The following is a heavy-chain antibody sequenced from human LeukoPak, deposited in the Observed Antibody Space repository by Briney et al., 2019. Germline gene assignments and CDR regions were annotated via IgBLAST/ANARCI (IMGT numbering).Heavy chain of an antibody. CDR2: MHYSGTT. Sequence: SETLSLTCSVSGGSISGGSISGYHWSWIRQPPGKGLELIAYMHYSGTTHYNPSLKSRVSISVDTSKNQFSLKLSSVTAADTAVYFCARQSGGAFDIWGQGTMVTVSS. J-gene: IGHJ3*02. D-gene: IGHD3-10*01. V-gene: IGHV4-61*08. CDR3: ARQSGGAFDI. CDR1: GGSISGGSISGYH.